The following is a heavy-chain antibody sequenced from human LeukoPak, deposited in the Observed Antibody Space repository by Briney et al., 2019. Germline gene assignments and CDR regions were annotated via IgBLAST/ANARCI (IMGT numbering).Heavy chain of an antibody. J-gene: IGHJ5*02. CDR3: ARDKDLMANWFDP. CDR2: INPNSGGT. V-gene: IGHV1-2*02. Sequence: GASVKVSCKASGYTFTGYYMHWVRQAPGQGLEWMGWINPNSGGTNYAQKFQGRVTMTRDTSISTAYMELSRLRSDDTAVYYCARDKDLMANWFDPWGQGTLVTVSS. D-gene: IGHD2-8*01. CDR1: GYTFTGYY.